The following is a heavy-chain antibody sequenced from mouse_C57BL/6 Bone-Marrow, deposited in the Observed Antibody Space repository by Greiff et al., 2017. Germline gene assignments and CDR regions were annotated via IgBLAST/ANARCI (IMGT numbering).Heavy chain of an antibody. Sequence: QVQLKQPGAELVKPGASVKLSCKASGYTFTSYWMQWVKQRPGQGLEWIGEIDPSDSYTNYNQKFKGKATLTVDTSSSTAYMQLSSLTSEDSAVYYCARESRSFFDYWGQGTTLTVSS. CDR3: ARESRSFFDY. CDR2: IDPSDSYT. D-gene: IGHD1-3*01. CDR1: GYTFTSYW. V-gene: IGHV1-50*01. J-gene: IGHJ2*01.